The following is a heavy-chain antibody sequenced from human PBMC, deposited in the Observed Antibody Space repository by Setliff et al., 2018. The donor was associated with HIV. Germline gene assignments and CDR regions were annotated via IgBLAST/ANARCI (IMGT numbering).Heavy chain of an antibody. V-gene: IGHV4-61*02. CDR3: ARDRIVVVPAAISYYSYGMDV. Sequence: PSETLSLTCTVSGGSISSGSYYWSWIRQPAGKGLEWIGRIYTSGSTNYNPSLKSRVTISVDTSKNQFSLKLSSVTAADTAVYYCARDRIVVVPAAISYYSYGMDVWCQGTTVTVSS. D-gene: IGHD2-2*01. CDR1: GGSISSGSYY. J-gene: IGHJ6*02. CDR2: IYTSGST.